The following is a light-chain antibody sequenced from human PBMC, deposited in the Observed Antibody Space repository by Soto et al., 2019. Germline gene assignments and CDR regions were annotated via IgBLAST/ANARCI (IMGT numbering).Light chain of an antibody. Sequence: QSVLAQPASVSGSPGQSIAISCTGTSSVVGAYNYVSWYQQHPGKAPKLIVHEVSDRPSGVSDRFSGSKSGNTASLTISGLQAEDEADYSCSSYTGAYTLVFRTGTKATVL. CDR2: EVS. J-gene: IGLJ1*01. CDR3: SSYTGAYTLV. V-gene: IGLV2-14*01. CDR1: SSVVGAYNY.